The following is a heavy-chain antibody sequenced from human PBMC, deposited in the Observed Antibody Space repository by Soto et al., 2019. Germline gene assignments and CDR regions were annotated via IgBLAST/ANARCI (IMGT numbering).Heavy chain of an antibody. CDR2: ISGSGGST. J-gene: IGHJ4*02. CDR1: GFTFSSYA. CDR3: AKVWGGDFWSGYQY. Sequence: GGSLRLSCAASGFTFSSYAMSWVRQAPGKGLEWVSAISGSGGSTYYADSVKGRFTISRDNSKNTLYLQMNSLRAEDTAVYYCAKVWGGDFWSGYQYWGQGTLVTVSS. D-gene: IGHD3-3*01. V-gene: IGHV3-23*01.